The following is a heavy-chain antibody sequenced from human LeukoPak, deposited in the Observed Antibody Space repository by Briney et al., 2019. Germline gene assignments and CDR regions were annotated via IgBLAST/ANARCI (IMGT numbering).Heavy chain of an antibody. CDR3: ARLTRLSTSPDRYYLDY. D-gene: IGHD6-6*01. J-gene: IGHJ4*02. V-gene: IGHV4-4*09. CDR2: IYTSGGT. Sequence: PSETLSLTCTVSGDSISIYYGSWIRQPPGRGLEWIGYIYTSGGTNYIPSLKGRVTISIDTSKNQFSLKLSSVTAADSAVYYCARLTRLSTSPDRYYLDYWGQGTLVTVSS. CDR1: GDSISIYY.